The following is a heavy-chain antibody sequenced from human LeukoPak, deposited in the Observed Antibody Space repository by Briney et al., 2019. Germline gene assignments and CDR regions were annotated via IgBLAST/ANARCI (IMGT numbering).Heavy chain of an antibody. V-gene: IGHV3-30*04. D-gene: IGHD4-17*01. J-gene: IGHJ4*02. CDR2: ISYDGSNK. Sequence: GGSLRLSCAASGFTFSSYAMHWVRQAPGKGLEWVAVISYDGSNKYYADSVKGRFTISRDNSKNTLYLQMNSLRAEDTAVYYCASIAVTTAPYFYYWGQGTLVTVSS. CDR1: GFTFSSYA. CDR3: ASIAVTTAPYFYY.